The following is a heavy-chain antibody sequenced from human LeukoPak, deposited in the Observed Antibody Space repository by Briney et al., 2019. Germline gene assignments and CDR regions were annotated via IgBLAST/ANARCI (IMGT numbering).Heavy chain of an antibody. CDR2: INTRTDGATT. Sequence: GGSLRLSCAASGFTFSSYAMSWVRQAPGQGLEWVGRINTRTDGATTTYAAPVKGRFTISRDDSKSTLYLEMNSLKTEDTAVYYCTTEFWYYFNNWGQGTLVTVSS. V-gene: IGHV3-15*01. D-gene: IGHD3-3*01. J-gene: IGHJ4*02. CDR3: TTEFWYYFNN. CDR1: GFTFSSYA.